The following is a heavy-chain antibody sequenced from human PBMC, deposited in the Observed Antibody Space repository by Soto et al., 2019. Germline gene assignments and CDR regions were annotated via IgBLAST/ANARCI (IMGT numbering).Heavy chain of an antibody. CDR1: GGSITSHF. J-gene: IGHJ3*01. CDR3: AREVEYTGSPVGALDV. D-gene: IGHD1-26*01. CDR2: IFHTGRT. V-gene: IGHV4-59*11. Sequence: QVQLQESGPGLVKPSETLSLTCTVSGGSITSHFWSWIRQPPGKGLEWIASIFHTGRTNSNPSLNSRGTSALDTSKNQFSLRLTSVTAADTAMYYCAREVEYTGSPVGALDVWGQWSMVFVSS.